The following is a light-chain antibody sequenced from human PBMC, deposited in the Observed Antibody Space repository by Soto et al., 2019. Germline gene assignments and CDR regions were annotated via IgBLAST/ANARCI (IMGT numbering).Light chain of an antibody. J-gene: IGKJ1*01. CDR1: QSVSSY. V-gene: IGKV3-11*01. CDR3: QQRSNWPGT. Sequence: EIVLTQSPATLSLSPGERATLSCRASQSVSSYLAWYQQQPGKASRLLIYDASNTATGIPSRFSGSGSGTDFTLTISSLEPEHFAVYYGQQRSNWPGTFGQGTKVVIK. CDR2: DAS.